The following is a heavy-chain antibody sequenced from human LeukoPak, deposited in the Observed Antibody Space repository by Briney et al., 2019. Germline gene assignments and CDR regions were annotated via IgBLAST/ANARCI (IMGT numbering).Heavy chain of an antibody. CDR1: GFTVSSNY. D-gene: IGHD3-3*01. V-gene: IGHV3-53*01. J-gene: IGHJ4*02. Sequence: GGSLRLSCAASGFTVSSNYMSWVRQAPGKGLEWVSVIYSGGSTYYADSVKGRFTISRDNSKNTLYLQMNSLRAEDTAVYYCARVRDITTHYYFDYWGQGTLVTVSS. CDR2: IYSGGST. CDR3: ARVRDITTHYYFDY.